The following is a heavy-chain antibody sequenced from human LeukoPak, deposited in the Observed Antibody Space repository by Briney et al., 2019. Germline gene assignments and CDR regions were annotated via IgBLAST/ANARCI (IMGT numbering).Heavy chain of an antibody. V-gene: IGHV3-33*01. J-gene: IGHJ6*02. Sequence: GGSLRLSCAASGFTFSSYGMHWVRQAPGKGLEWVAVIWYDGSNKYYADSVKGRFTISRDNSNNTLYLQMNSLRAEDTAVYYCAREVGVPAALTYYYYGMDVWGQGTTVTVSS. D-gene: IGHD2-2*01. CDR3: AREVGVPAALTYYYYGMDV. CDR1: GFTFSSYG. CDR2: IWYDGSNK.